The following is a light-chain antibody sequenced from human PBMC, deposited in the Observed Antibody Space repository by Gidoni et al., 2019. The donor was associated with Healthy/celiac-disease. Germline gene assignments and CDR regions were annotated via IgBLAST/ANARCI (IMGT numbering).Light chain of an antibody. CDR3: KQYYSTPLT. Sequence: IVLVPTPPSLVLSLGERATINCKSSQSVLYSSNTKNYLAWYQQKPGQPPKLLIYWASTRESGVPDRFSGSGSGTDFTLTISSLQAEDVAVYYCKQYYSTPLTFGGGTKVEIK. CDR2: WAS. CDR1: QSVLYSSNTKNY. V-gene: IGKV4-1*01. J-gene: IGKJ4*01.